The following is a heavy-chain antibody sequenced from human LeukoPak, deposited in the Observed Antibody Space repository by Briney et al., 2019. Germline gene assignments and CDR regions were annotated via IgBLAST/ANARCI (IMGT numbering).Heavy chain of an antibody. V-gene: IGHV1-18*01. Sequence: ITAYNANTNYAQQLQGRVTLTTDTSTSTAYMELRSLTSDDTAVYYCARLYSSSWYRVDDYWGQGTLVTVSS. D-gene: IGHD6-13*01. J-gene: IGHJ4*02. CDR3: ARLYSSSWYRVDDY. CDR2: ITAYNANT.